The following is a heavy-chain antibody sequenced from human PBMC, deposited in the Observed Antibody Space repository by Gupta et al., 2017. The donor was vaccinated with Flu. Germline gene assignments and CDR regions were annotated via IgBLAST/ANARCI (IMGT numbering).Heavy chain of an antibody. Sequence: VRQAPGKDLEWVSGIDCTGNSVGYADSVKGRFTVSRDNAKNSLYLQMHSLRADDTAMYFCVKDNALCSSWYYDGLDVWGQGTTVTVSS. D-gene: IGHD2-2*01. J-gene: IGHJ6*02. V-gene: IGHV3-9*01. CDR2: IDCTGNSV. CDR3: VKDNALCSSWYYDGLDV.